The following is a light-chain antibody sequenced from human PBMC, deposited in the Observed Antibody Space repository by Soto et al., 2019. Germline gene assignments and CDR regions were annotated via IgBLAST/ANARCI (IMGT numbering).Light chain of an antibody. CDR2: DVT. CDR1: ANDVGGHNY. V-gene: IGLV2-11*01. Sequence: QSVLAQPRSVSGSPGQSATISCTGTANDVGGHNYVSWYQQHPGEAPKLLIYDVTERPSGVPDRFSGSKSGNTASLTISGLQTEDEADYYCYSYAGTYTFVSGTGTNVTVL. J-gene: IGLJ1*01. CDR3: YSYAGTYTFV.